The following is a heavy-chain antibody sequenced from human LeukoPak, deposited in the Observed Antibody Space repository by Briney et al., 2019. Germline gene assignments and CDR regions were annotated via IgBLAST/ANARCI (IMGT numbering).Heavy chain of an antibody. D-gene: IGHD5-24*01. CDR1: EFTFSSYD. J-gene: IGHJ4*02. CDR2: IDTAGYT. V-gene: IGHV3-13*01. CDR3: ARGGDGYNRYFDY. Sequence: PGGSLRLSCAASEFTFSSYDMHWVRQGTGKGLEWVSAIDTAGYTYYPGSVKGRFTISRENAKNSLYLQMNSLRAEDTAVYYCARGGDGYNRYFDYWGQGTLVTVSS.